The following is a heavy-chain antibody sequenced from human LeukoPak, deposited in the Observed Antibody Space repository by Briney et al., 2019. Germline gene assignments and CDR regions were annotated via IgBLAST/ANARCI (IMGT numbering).Heavy chain of an antibody. V-gene: IGHV5-51*01. CDR1: RLRFIRYW. CDR2: IYHGDYDT. J-gene: IGHJ4*02. D-gene: IGHD4-23*01. Sequence: GSLQISCQGSRLRFIRYWIGWVRPVTGKGLEWMGIIYHGDYDTGYSPSFQGQVTSSADKSIRTAYLQWSSLKASDSTMEYYGLTWYYRGKGFDYWGQGTLVTVSS. CDR3: GLTWYYRGKGFDY.